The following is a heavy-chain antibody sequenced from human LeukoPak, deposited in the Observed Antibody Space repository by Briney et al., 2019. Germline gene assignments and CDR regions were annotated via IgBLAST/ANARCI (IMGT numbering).Heavy chain of an antibody. CDR2: INHSGST. CDR1: GGSFSGYY. J-gene: IGHJ2*01. D-gene: IGHD4-23*01. CDR3: ARIQRDYGGKSYWYFDL. V-gene: IGHV4-34*01. Sequence: SETLSLTCAVYGGSFSGYYWSWIRQPPGKGLEWIGEINHSGSTNYNPSLKSRVTISVDTSKNQFSLKLRSVTAADTAVYYCARIQRDYGGKSYWYFDLWGRGTLVTVSS.